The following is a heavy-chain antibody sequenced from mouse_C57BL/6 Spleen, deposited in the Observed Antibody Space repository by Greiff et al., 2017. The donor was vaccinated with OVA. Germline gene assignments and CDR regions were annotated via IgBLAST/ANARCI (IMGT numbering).Heavy chain of an antibody. CDR1: GYTFTSYW. V-gene: IGHV1-69*01. CDR2: IDPSDSYT. D-gene: IGHD2-3*01. Sequence: VQLQQPGAELVMPGASVKLSCKASGYTFTSYWMHWVKQRPGQGLEWIGEIDPSDSYTNYTQKFKGKSTLSVDKSSSPAYMQLSSLTSEDSAVYYCAKRDGYYFDVWGKGTTVTVSS. CDR3: AKRDGYYFDV. J-gene: IGHJ1*03.